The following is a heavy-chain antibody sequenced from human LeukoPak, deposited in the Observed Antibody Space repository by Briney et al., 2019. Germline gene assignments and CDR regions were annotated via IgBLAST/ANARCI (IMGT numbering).Heavy chain of an antibody. D-gene: IGHD2-15*01. CDR2: ISNSGVSS. J-gene: IGHJ4*02. Sequence: GGSLRLSCAASGFTFSSYGMSWVRQVPGKGLEWVSGISNSGVSSFYAGSVKGRFTISRDNSKNTLYLQMNSLRGEDTAVYYCARGRYCNGGSCYFDSWGQGTLVTVSS. CDR1: GFTFSSYG. CDR3: ARGRYCNGGSCYFDS. V-gene: IGHV3-23*01.